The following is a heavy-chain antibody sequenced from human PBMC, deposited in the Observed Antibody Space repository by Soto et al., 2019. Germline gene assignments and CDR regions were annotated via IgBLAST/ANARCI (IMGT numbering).Heavy chain of an antibody. CDR3: ARGGGDYGDYYDAFDI. V-gene: IGHV1-69*01. CDR2: IIPIFGTA. Sequence: QVQLVQSGAEVKKPGSSVKVSCKASGGTFSSYAISWVRQAPGQGLEWMGGIIPIFGTANYAQKFQGRVTITADESTSTAYMERSSLRSEDTAVDYGARGGGDYGDYYDAFDIWGQGTMGTVSS. J-gene: IGHJ3*02. D-gene: IGHD4-17*01. CDR1: GGTFSSYA.